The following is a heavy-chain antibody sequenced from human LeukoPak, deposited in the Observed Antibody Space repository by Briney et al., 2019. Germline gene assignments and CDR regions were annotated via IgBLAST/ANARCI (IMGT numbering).Heavy chain of an antibody. CDR3: ARDVYYDSSAQEWFDP. CDR2: ISSSSSYI. Sequence: GGSLRLSCAASGFTFSSYSMNWVRQAPGKGLEWVSSISSSSSYIYYADSVEGRFTISRDNAKNSLYLQMNSLRAEDTAVYYCARDVYYDSSAQEWFDPWGQGTLVTVSS. J-gene: IGHJ5*02. D-gene: IGHD3-22*01. V-gene: IGHV3-21*01. CDR1: GFTFSSYS.